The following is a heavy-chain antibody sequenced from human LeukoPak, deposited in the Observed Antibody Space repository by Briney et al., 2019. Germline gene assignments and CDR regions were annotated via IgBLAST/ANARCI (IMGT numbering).Heavy chain of an antibody. Sequence: GESLKISCKASGYVFIRHWIGWVRQVPGKGLGWMGVIHPEDSYSRYNAAFQGQATLSVDESTSTAYLQLSSLKASDTAIYYCARQNHYYYYMDVWGRGTTVTASS. V-gene: IGHV5-51*01. J-gene: IGHJ6*03. CDR1: GYVFIRHW. CDR2: IHPEDSYS. CDR3: ARQNHYYYYMDV.